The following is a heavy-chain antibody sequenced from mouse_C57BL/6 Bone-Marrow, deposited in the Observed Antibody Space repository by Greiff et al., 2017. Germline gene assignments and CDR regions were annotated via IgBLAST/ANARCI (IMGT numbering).Heavy chain of an antibody. CDR1: GFTFSDYY. V-gene: IGHV5-16*01. CDR2: INYDGSST. D-gene: IGHD1-1*01. J-gene: IGHJ1*03. Sequence: EVQLVESEGGLVQPGSSMKLSCTASGFTFSDYYMAWVRQVPEKGLEWVANINYDGSSTYYLDSLKSRFIISRDNAKNILYLQMSSLTSEATATYYCARDWYYGSSYWYVDVWGTGTTVTVSS. CDR3: ARDWYYGSSYWYVDV.